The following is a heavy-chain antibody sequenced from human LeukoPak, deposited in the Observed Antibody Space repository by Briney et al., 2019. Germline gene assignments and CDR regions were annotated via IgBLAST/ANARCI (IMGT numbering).Heavy chain of an antibody. CDR2: IKPDGSET. Sequence: GGSLRLSCAASGFAFSSYAMHWVRQAPGKGLEWVGNIKPDGSETYYVDAVMGRFIISRDYAKNSVYLQMNSLRAEDTAVYYCIPSLGGQGILVTVSS. V-gene: IGHV3-7*01. CDR1: GFAFSSYA. J-gene: IGHJ4*02. CDR3: IPSL.